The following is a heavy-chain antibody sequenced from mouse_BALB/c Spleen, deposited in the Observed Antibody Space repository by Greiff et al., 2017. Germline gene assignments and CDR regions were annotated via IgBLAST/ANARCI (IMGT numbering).Heavy chain of an antibody. CDR3: ASMITTHFDY. V-gene: IGHV3-2*02. D-gene: IGHD2-4*01. J-gene: IGHJ2*01. Sequence: DVQLQESGPGLVKPSQSLSLTCTVTGYSITSDYAWNWIRQFPGNKLEWMGYISYSGSTSYNPSLKSRISITRDTSKNQFFLQLNSVTTEDTATYYCASMITTHFDYWGQGTTLTVSS. CDR1: GYSITSDYA. CDR2: ISYSGST.